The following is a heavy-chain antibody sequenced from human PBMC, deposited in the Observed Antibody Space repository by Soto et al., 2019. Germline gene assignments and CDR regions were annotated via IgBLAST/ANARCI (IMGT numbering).Heavy chain of an antibody. D-gene: IGHD5-12*01. Sequence: QVQLVQSGTEVKKSGSSVKVSCKASGDTFTNFAISWMRQAPGQGLEWMGGIIPMFGTPNYAQKFQGSVRITADRSTSTAYLELRSLRSEDTAVYYCARGLRGYTGYDGGGAFDIWGQGTMVTVSS. CDR1: GDTFTNFA. CDR3: ARGLRGYTGYDGGGAFDI. CDR2: IIPMFGTP. V-gene: IGHV1-69*06. J-gene: IGHJ3*02.